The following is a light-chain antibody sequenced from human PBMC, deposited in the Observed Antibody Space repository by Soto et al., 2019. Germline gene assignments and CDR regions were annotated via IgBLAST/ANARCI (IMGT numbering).Light chain of an antibody. Sequence: DIQLTQSPSSLSASLGDRVTITCRASQSVGDFLNWYQVKPGKAPKLLIFAASTLHSAVPSRFSGSGSETDFTLTISSLQPEDFATYYCQQSYFGPYTFGQGTKVDIK. V-gene: IGKV1-39*01. CDR3: QQSYFGPYT. CDR1: QSVGDF. J-gene: IGKJ2*01. CDR2: AAS.